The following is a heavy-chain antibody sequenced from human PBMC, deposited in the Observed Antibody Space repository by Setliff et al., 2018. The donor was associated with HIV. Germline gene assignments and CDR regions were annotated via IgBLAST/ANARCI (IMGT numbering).Heavy chain of an antibody. J-gene: IGHJ5*02. V-gene: IGHV1-3*01. CDR1: GYTFTSYA. CDR2: VNADNGNT. D-gene: IGHD4-4*01. Sequence: ASVKVSCKASGYTFTSYALHWVRQAPGQRLEWMGWVNADNGNTKYSEKFQGRVTITRYTTASTVYMELSSLRSEDTAVYYFARDPHRYFRGTVSTSWFDPWGQGTQVTVS. CDR3: ARDPHRYFRGTVSTSWFDP.